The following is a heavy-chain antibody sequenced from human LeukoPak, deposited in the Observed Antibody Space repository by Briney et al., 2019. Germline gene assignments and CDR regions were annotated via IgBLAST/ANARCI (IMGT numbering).Heavy chain of an antibody. V-gene: IGHV3-23*01. Sequence: GGSLRLSCAASGFTFSSYAMSWVRQAPGKGLEWVSAISGSGGSTYYADSVKGRFTISRDNSKNTLYLQMNSLRAEDTAVYYCANDLRAVVSGYYYGMDVWGQGTTVTVSS. CDR3: ANDLRAVVSGYYYGMDV. D-gene: IGHD4-23*01. J-gene: IGHJ6*02. CDR1: GFTFSSYA. CDR2: ISGSGGST.